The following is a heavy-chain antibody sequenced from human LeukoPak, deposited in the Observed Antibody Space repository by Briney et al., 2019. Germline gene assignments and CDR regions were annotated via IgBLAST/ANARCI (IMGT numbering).Heavy chain of an antibody. Sequence: GGSLRLSCAASGFTFSNYWMSWVRQAPGKGLEWVSSVSNGGNTYYADSVKGRFTISRDNSKNTLSLQMNSLRAEDTAVYYCAKGHSGNYYNFDSWGQGTLVTVSS. CDR2: VSNGGNT. J-gene: IGHJ4*02. CDR1: GFTFSNYW. CDR3: AKGHSGNYYNFDS. V-gene: IGHV3-23*01. D-gene: IGHD1-26*01.